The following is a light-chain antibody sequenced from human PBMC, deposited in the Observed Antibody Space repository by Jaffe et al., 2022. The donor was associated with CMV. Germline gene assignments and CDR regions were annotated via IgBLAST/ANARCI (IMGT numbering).Light chain of an antibody. CDR3: QQYSNSPPFT. CDR1: QSVTRSY. J-gene: IGKJ3*01. Sequence: EIVLTQSPGTLSLSPGERATLSCRASQSVTRSYLAWYQQKPGQAPRLLIYGASTRAAGIPDRFSGSGSGTDFTLTISRLEPEDFAVYYCQQYSNSPPFTFGPGTKVDIK. V-gene: IGKV3-20*01. CDR2: GAS.